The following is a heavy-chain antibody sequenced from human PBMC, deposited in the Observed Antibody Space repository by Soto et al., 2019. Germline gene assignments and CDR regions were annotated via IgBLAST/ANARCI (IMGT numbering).Heavy chain of an antibody. D-gene: IGHD3-22*01. CDR3: EKPLSHYYDSSGYYH. J-gene: IGHJ5*02. CDR2: ISGSGGST. CDR1: GFTFSSYA. V-gene: IGHV3-23*01. Sequence: GGSLRLSCAASGFTFSSYAMSWVRQAPGKGLEWVSAISGSGGSTYYADSVKGRFTISRDNSKNTLYLQMNSLRAEDTAVYYCEKPLSHYYDSSGYYHWGQGTLVTVSS.